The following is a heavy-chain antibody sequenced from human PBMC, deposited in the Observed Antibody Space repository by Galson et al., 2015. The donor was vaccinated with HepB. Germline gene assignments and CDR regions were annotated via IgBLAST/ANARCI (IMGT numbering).Heavy chain of an antibody. CDR1: GFSLSTSGMC. V-gene: IGHV2-70*01. Sequence: PALVKPTQTLTLTCTFSGFSLSTSGMCVSWIRQPPGKALEWLAHIDWDDDKYYSTSLKTRLTISKDTSKNQVVLTMTNVDPVDTATYYCARIHSYYHYMDVWGKGTTVTVSS. J-gene: IGHJ6*03. CDR3: ARIHSYYHYMDV. CDR2: IDWDDDK.